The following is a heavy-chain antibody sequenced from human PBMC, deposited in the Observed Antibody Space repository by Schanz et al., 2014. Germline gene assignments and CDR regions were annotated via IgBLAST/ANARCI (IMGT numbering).Heavy chain of an antibody. J-gene: IGHJ3*02. CDR2: ISYDGNNK. Sequence: VQLVESGGGLVQPGGSLRLSCAASGFTFRSHGMHWVRQAPGKGLEWVALISYDGNNKFYTDSVKGRFTISRDNSKNTLYLQMNSLIAEDTAVYYCAKCIGWYGRCAFDIWGQGTMVTVSS. CDR3: AKCIGWYGRCAFDI. CDR1: GFTFRSHG. V-gene: IGHV3-30*18. D-gene: IGHD6-19*01.